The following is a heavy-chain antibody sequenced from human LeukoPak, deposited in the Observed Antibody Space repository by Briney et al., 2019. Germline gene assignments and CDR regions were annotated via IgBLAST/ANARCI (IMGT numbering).Heavy chain of an antibody. J-gene: IGHJ4*02. CDR3: ARSPPGWYYDNSGQYYFDT. V-gene: IGHV4-59*08. CDR1: GGPISGYY. CDR2: ISFTGNT. Sequence: PSETLSLTCTVSGGPISGYYWSWIRQSPGKRLEWIAYISFTGNTNYNPSLKSRVTISLDTSKTHFSLTLSSLTAADTAVYYCARSPPGWYYDNSGQYYFDTWGQGALVTVSS. D-gene: IGHD3-22*01.